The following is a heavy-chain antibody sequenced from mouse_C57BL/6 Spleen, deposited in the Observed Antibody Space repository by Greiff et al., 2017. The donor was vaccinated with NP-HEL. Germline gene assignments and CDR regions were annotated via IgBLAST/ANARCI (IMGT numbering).Heavy chain of an antibody. CDR2: IWSDGSN. D-gene: IGHD1-1*01. V-gene: IGHV2-6-1*01. Sequence: QVQLKQSGPGLVAPSQSLSITCTVSGFSLTSYGVHWVRQPPGKGLEWLVVIWSDGSNTYNSALKSRLSISKDNSKSQVFLKMNSLQTDDTAMYYCARQITTVVAPMDYWGQGTSVTVSS. CDR1: GFSLTSYG. CDR3: ARQITTVVAPMDY. J-gene: IGHJ4*01.